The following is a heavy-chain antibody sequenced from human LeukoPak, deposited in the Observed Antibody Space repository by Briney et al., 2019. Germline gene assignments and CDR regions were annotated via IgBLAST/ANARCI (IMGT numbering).Heavy chain of an antibody. J-gene: IGHJ5*02. Sequence: SETLSLTCIVSGGSISSSIYYWAWVRQPPGKGLEWIGYIYYSGNTNYNPSLKSRVTISVDTSKNQFSLELSSVTAADTAVYYCARHGDSSTWDRWFDPWGQGTLVTVSS. CDR3: ARHGDSSTWDRWFDP. CDR1: GGSISSSIYY. CDR2: IYYSGNT. V-gene: IGHV4-61*05. D-gene: IGHD6-13*01.